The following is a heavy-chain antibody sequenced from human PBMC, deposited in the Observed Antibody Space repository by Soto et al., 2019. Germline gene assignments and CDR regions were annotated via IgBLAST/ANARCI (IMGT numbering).Heavy chain of an antibody. D-gene: IGHD4-17*01. CDR3: ARVGLRRNSYYFDY. CDR2: ISAYNGNT. V-gene: IGHV1-18*01. Sequence: GASVKVSCKASGYTFTNFGISWVRQAPGQGLEWMGWISAYNGNTNYAQKFQGRVTMTTDTSTSTAYMELRSLRSDDTAVYYCARVGLRRNSYYFDYWGQGTLVTVSS. J-gene: IGHJ4*02. CDR1: GYTFTNFG.